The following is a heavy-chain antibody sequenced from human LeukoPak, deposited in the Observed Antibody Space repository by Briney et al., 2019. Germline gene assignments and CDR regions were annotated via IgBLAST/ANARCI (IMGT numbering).Heavy chain of an antibody. Sequence: GGSLRLSCAASGFTFSSYAMSWVRQAPGKGLEWVSAISGSGGSTYYADSVKGRFTISRDNSKNTLYLQMNSLRAEDTAVYYCAKDTSYVDYGGDYFDYWGQGTLVTVSS. J-gene: IGHJ4*02. CDR1: GFTFSSYA. CDR2: ISGSGGST. D-gene: IGHD4-17*01. V-gene: IGHV3-23*01. CDR3: AKDTSYVDYGGDYFDY.